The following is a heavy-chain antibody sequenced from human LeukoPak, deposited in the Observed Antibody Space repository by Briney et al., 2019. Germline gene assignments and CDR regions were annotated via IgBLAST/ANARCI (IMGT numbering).Heavy chain of an antibody. D-gene: IGHD4-23*01. CDR1: GGSFSGYY. CDR3: ARGYGGDPDY. J-gene: IGHJ4*02. CDR2: INHSGST. V-gene: IGHV4-34*01. Sequence: SETLSLTCAVYGGSFSGYYWSWIRQPPGKGLEWIGEINHSGSTNYNPSLKGRVTISVDTSKNQFSLKLSSVTAADTAVYYCARGYGGDPDYWGQGTLVTVSS.